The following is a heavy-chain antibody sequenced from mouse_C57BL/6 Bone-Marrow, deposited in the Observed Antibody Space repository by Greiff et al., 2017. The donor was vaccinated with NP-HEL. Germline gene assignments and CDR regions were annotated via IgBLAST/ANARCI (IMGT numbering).Heavy chain of an antibody. Sequence: EVQVVESGGGLVKPGGSLKLSCAASGFTFSSYAMSWVRQTPEKRLEWVATISDGGSYTYYPDNVKGRFTISRDNAKNNLYLQMSHLKSEDTAMYYCARGYYSWYFDVWGTGTTVTVSS. D-gene: IGHD1-1*01. CDR2: ISDGGSYT. CDR1: GFTFSSYA. CDR3: ARGYYSWYFDV. V-gene: IGHV5-4*01. J-gene: IGHJ1*03.